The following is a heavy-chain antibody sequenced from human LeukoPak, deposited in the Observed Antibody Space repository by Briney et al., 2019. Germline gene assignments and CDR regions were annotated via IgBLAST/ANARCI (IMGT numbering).Heavy chain of an antibody. D-gene: IGHD1-1*01. V-gene: IGHV3-30*03. J-gene: IGHJ3*02. CDR1: GFTFSSYG. Sequence: GGSLRLSCAASGFTFSSYGMHWVRQAPGKGLEWVAVISYDGSNKYYADSVKGRFTISRDNSKNTLYLQMNSLRAEDTAVYFCARGNAHAFDIWGQGTMVTVSS. CDR2: ISYDGSNK. CDR3: ARGNAHAFDI.